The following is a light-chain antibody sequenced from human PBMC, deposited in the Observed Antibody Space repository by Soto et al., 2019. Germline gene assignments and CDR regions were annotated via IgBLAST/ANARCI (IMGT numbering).Light chain of an antibody. Sequence: DIQMTQSPSSLSTSIGDRVTITCRASQRINIYLNWYRQKPGKAPELLIYSASNLQSGVPSRFSGSGSGTDFTLTISGLQSEDFATYYCQQSYSTHSITFGQGTRLEI. J-gene: IGKJ5*01. CDR2: SAS. CDR1: QRINIY. V-gene: IGKV1-39*01. CDR3: QQSYSTHSIT.